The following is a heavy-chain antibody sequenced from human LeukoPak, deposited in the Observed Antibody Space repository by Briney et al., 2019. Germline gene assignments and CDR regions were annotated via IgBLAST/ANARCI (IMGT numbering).Heavy chain of an antibody. J-gene: IGHJ5*02. CDR1: GGSFSGYY. D-gene: IGHD1-7*01. CDR3: QGRITGTTYWFDP. CDR2: INHSGST. V-gene: IGHV4-34*01. Sequence: PSETLSLTCAVYGGSFSGYYWSWIRQPPGNRLEWIGEINHSGSTNYNPSLKSRVTISVDTSKNQFSLKLSSVTAADTAVYYCQGRITGTTYWFDPWGQGTLVTVSS.